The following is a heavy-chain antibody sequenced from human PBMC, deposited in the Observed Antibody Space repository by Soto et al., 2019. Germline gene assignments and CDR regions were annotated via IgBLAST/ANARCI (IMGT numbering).Heavy chain of an antibody. CDR3: VRSGTSSGRFSDY. D-gene: IGHD2-15*01. V-gene: IGHV5-51*01. J-gene: IGHJ4*02. CDR1: GYTFTSYW. Sequence: PGESLKISCKGSGYTFTSYWIGWVRQMPGEGLEWMGVIYPSDSDIRYSPSFQGKVTISADKSITTAYLQWRSLKAADTAMYYCVRSGTSSGRFSDYWGQGTLVTISS. CDR2: IYPSDSDI.